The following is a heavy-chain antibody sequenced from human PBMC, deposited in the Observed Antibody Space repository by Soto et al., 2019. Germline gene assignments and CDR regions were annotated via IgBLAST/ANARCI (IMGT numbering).Heavy chain of an antibody. J-gene: IGHJ4*02. Sequence: PGGSLRLSCAASGFTFSRYWMHWVRQAPGKGLVWVSRINSDGSSINYADPVKGRFTISRDNAKNTLYLQMNSLRAEDTAVYYCARYRDGSGPFDYWGQGTLVTAYS. V-gene: IGHV3-74*01. CDR3: ARYRDGSGPFDY. CDR2: INSDGSSI. D-gene: IGHD3-22*01. CDR1: GFTFSRYW.